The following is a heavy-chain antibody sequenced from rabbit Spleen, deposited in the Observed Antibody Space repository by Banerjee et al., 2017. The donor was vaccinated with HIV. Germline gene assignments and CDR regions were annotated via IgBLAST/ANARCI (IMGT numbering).Heavy chain of an antibody. V-gene: IGHV1S40*01. D-gene: IGHD1-1*01. J-gene: IGHJ4*01. CDR2: IVDSSGYS. CDR3: TRGGSGWYMGFSL. Sequence: QSLEESGGDLVKPGASLTLTCTASGFSFSNRYYMCWVRQAPGKGLELIAWIVDSSGYSHYASWAKGRFTITRSTSLNTVTLQMTSLTAADTATYFCTRGGSGWYMGFSLWGQGTLVTVS. CDR1: GFSFSNRYY.